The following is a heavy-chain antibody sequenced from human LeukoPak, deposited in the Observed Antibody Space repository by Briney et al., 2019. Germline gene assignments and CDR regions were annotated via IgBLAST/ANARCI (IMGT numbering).Heavy chain of an antibody. CDR2: ISSTGSSI. Sequence: GVSLRLSCAASGSTFSYYTMSWVRQAPGKGLEWVSSISSTGSSIYYADSVKGRFTISRDNAKNSLYLQMSSLRVEDTAVYYCARDDVAWNDVHWFDPWGQGTLVTVSS. D-gene: IGHD1-1*01. CDR1: GSTFSYYT. V-gene: IGHV3-21*01. J-gene: IGHJ5*02. CDR3: ARDDVAWNDVHWFDP.